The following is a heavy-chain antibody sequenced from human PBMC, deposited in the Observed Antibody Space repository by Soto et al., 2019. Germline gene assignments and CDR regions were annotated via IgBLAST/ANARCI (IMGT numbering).Heavy chain of an antibody. CDR1: GYTFTSYD. CDR3: ARPPGYSGSWYYYGMDV. Sequence: GASVKVSCKASGYTFTSYDINWVRQATGQGLEWMGWMNPNSGNTGYAQKFQGRVTMTRNTSISTAYMELSSLRSEDTAVYYCARPPGYSGSWYYYGMDVWGQGTTVTVSS. V-gene: IGHV1-8*01. J-gene: IGHJ6*02. D-gene: IGHD6-13*01. CDR2: MNPNSGNT.